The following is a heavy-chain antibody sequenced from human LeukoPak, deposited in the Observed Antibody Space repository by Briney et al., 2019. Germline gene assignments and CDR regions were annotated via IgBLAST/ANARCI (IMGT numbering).Heavy chain of an antibody. J-gene: IGHJ4*02. Sequence: GGSLRLSCTASGFTFGDYAMSWVRQAPGKGLEWVGFIRSKAYGGTTEYAASVKGRFTISRDDSKGIAYLQMNSLKTEDTAVYYCTSGGADYYDSSGYYQYYFDYWGQGTLVTVSS. D-gene: IGHD3-22*01. CDR1: GFTFGDYA. V-gene: IGHV3-49*04. CDR2: IRSKAYGGTT. CDR3: TSGGADYYDSSGYYQYYFDY.